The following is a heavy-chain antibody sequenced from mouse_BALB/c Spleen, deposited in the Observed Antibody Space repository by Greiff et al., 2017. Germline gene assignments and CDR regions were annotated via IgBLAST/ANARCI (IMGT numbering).Heavy chain of an antibody. Sequence: EVQLQQSGAELVKPGASVKLSCTASGFTITDTFMHWVKQRPEQGLEWIGRIDPANGNTKYDPKFQGKATITADTSSNTAYLQLSSLTSEDTAVYYCAIHGGNYGGFAYWGQGTLVTVSA. CDR3: AIHGGNYGGFAY. J-gene: IGHJ3*01. V-gene: IGHV14-3*02. CDR1: GFTITDTF. CDR2: IDPANGNT. D-gene: IGHD2-1*01.